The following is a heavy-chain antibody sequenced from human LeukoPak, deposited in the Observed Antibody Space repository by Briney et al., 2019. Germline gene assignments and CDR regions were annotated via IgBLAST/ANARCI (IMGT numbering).Heavy chain of an antibody. J-gene: IGHJ5*02. CDR1: GGSFSGYY. D-gene: IGHD6-19*01. CDR2: INHSGST. V-gene: IGHV4-34*01. CDR3: ARSRRQWLVNWFDP. Sequence: SETLSLTCAVYGGSFSGYYWRWIRQPPGKGLEWIGEINHSGSTDYNPSLKSRVTISVDTSKNQFSLKLSSVTAADTAVYYCARSRRQWLVNWFDPWGQGTLVTVSS.